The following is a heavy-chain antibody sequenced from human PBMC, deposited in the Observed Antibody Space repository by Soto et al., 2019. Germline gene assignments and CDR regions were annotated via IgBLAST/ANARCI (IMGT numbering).Heavy chain of an antibody. D-gene: IGHD4-17*01. J-gene: IGHJ6*02. CDR1: GFTFSSYG. CDR2: IWYDGSNK. Sequence: LRLSCAASGFTFSSYGMHWVRQAPGKGLEWVAVIWYDGSNKYYADSVKGRFTISRDNSKNTLYLQMNSLRAEDTAVYYCARKTTVRRYYYYGMDVWGQGTTVTVSS. CDR3: ARKTTVRRYYYYGMDV. V-gene: IGHV3-33*01.